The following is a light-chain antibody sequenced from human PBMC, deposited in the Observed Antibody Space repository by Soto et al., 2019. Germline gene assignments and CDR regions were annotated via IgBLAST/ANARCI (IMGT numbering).Light chain of an antibody. V-gene: IGKV4-1*01. CDR2: WAS. CDR3: QQYFGTPIT. J-gene: IGKJ5*01. CDR1: QSILYNSNNKNY. Sequence: DIVMTQSPESLAVSLGERATINCRSSQSILYNSNNKNYLAWYQEKPGQPPKLLVYWASTRESGVPDRFSGSGSGTDFTLTISSLQAEDVAVYYYQQYFGTPITFGQGTRLEIK.